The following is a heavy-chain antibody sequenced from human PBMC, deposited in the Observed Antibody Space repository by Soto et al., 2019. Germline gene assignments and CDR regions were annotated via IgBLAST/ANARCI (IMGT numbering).Heavy chain of an antibody. D-gene: IGHD2-2*02. Sequence: SVKVSCKASGGTFSSYAISWVRQAPGQGLEWMGGIIPIFGTANYAQKFQGRVTITANESTSTAYMELSSLRSEDTAVYYCARDDCSSTSCYKTTPYYYYGMDVWGQGTTVTVSS. CDR3: ARDDCSSTSCYKTTPYYYYGMDV. CDR2: IIPIFGTA. V-gene: IGHV1-69*13. J-gene: IGHJ6*02. CDR1: GGTFSSYA.